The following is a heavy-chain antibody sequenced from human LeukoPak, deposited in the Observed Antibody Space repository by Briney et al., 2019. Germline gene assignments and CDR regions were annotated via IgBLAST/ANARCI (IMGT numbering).Heavy chain of an antibody. J-gene: IGHJ4*02. D-gene: IGHD3-3*01. CDR1: GGSIRSNY. CDR2: IYYSGST. Sequence: PSETLSLTCSVSGGSIRSNYWSWIRQPPGNGLEWIGYIYYSGSTNYNPSLKSRVTISVDTAKNQFSLKLTSVTPADTAVYYCARLGDYDFNFDYWGQGTLVTVSS. CDR3: ARLGDYDFNFDY. V-gene: IGHV4-59*08.